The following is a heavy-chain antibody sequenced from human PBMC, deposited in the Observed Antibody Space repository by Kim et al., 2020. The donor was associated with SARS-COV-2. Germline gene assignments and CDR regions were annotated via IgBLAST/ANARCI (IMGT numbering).Heavy chain of an antibody. Sequence: GGSLRLSCAASGFTFSSYAMSWVRQAPGKGLEWVSAISGSGGSTYYADSVKGRFTISRDNSKNTLYLQMNSLRAEDTAVYYCAKVLEADYYDSSGYYIAGGLYLDYWGQGTLVTVSS. D-gene: IGHD3-22*01. CDR3: AKVLEADYYDSSGYYIAGGLYLDY. CDR1: GFTFSSYA. V-gene: IGHV3-23*01. J-gene: IGHJ4*02. CDR2: ISGSGGST.